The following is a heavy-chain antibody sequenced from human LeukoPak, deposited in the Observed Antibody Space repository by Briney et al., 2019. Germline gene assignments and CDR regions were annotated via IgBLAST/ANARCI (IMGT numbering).Heavy chain of an antibody. Sequence: GSSVKVSCKASGGTFSNYAINWVRQAPGQGLEWMGRFIPILDIPNYAQNFQGRVTITADKSTSTAYMELSSLRSDDTAVYYCARETPGEWLNVWGQGTLVTVSS. CDR3: ARETPGEWLNV. CDR2: FIPILDIP. J-gene: IGHJ4*02. V-gene: IGHV1-69*04. CDR1: GGTFSNYA. D-gene: IGHD3-3*01.